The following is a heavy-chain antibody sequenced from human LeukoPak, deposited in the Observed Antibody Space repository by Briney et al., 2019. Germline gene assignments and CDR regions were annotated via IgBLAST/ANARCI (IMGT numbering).Heavy chain of an antibody. CDR1: GGSFSGYY. CDR3: ARGAPVVDY. Sequence: PSETLSLTCAVYGGSFSGYYWSWIRQPPGKGLEWIGEINHSGSTNYNPSLKSRVTISVDTSKNQFSLKPSSVTAADTAVYYCARGAPVVDYWGQGTLVTVSS. CDR2: INHSGST. V-gene: IGHV4-34*01. J-gene: IGHJ4*02.